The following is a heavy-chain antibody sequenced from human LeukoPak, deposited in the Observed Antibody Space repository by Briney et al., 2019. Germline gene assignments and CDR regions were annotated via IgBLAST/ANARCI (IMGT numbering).Heavy chain of an antibody. CDR1: GYTLTELS. V-gene: IGHV1-24*01. Sequence: ASVKVSCEVSGYTLTELSMHWVRQAPGKGLEWMGGFDPEDGETIYAQKFQGRVTITEDTSTDTAYMELSSLRSEDTAVYYCATDSAINYYGSGLDVWGQGTTVTVSS. J-gene: IGHJ6*02. D-gene: IGHD3-10*01. CDR3: ATDSAINYYGSGLDV. CDR2: FDPEDGET.